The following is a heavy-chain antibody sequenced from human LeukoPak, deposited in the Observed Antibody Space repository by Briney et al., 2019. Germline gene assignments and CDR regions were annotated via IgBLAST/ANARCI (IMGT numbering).Heavy chain of an antibody. V-gene: IGHV1-8*01. J-gene: IGHJ3*02. D-gene: IGHD2-15*01. CDR3: ARRTRELGYCSGGSCYHDAFDI. Sequence: ASVKVSYKASGYTFISYDINWVRQATGQGLEWMGWMNPNSGNTGYAQRFQGRVTMTRNTSISTAYMELSSLRSEDTAVYYRARRTRELGYCSGGSCYHDAFDIWGQGTMVTVSS. CDR2: MNPNSGNT. CDR1: GYTFISYD.